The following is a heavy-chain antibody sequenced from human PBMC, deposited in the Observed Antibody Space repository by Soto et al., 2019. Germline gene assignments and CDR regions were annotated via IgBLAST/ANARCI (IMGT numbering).Heavy chain of an antibody. D-gene: IGHD3-22*01. V-gene: IGHV3-21*01. CDR3: ARVVDYYDPYYYYGMDV. Sequence: EVQLVESGGGLVKLGGSLGPSFAASGFTFSTFGWTGAPKAPGRGRDGFSSISSSSSYIYYADSVKGRFTISRDNAKNSLYLQMNSLRAEDTAVYYCARVVDYYDPYYYYGMDVWGQGTTVTVSS. CDR1: GFTFSTFG. CDR2: ISSSSSYI. J-gene: IGHJ6*02.